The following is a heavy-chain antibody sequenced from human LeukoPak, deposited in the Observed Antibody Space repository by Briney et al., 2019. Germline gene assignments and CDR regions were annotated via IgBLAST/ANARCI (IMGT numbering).Heavy chain of an antibody. V-gene: IGHV4-39*07. CDR3: AREVGSGSYHY. D-gene: IGHD3-10*01. J-gene: IGHJ4*02. Sequence: SETLSLTCTVSGGSISSSSYYWGWIRQPPGKGLEWIGSIYYSGSTYYNPSLKSRVTISVDTSKNQFSLKLSSVTAADTAVYYCAREVGSGSYHYWGQGTLVTVSS. CDR2: IYYSGST. CDR1: GGSISSSSYY.